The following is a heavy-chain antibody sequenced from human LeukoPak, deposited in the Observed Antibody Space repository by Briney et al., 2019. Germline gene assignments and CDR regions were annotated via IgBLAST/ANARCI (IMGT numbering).Heavy chain of an antibody. CDR2: ISWNSGSI. CDR3: AKGIGYCSGGSCHIDY. J-gene: IGHJ4*02. CDR1: GFTFDEYA. D-gene: IGHD2-15*01. V-gene: IGHV3-9*01. Sequence: GGSLRLSCAASGFTFDEYAMHWVRQAPGKGLEWVSGISWNSGSIGYGDSVKGRFTISRDNAKNSLYLQMNSLRAEDTTLYYCAKGIGYCSGGSCHIDYWGQGTLVTVSS.